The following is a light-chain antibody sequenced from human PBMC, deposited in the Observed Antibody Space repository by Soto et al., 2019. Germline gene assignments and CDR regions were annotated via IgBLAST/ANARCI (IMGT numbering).Light chain of an antibody. V-gene: IGKV4-1*01. CDR1: QSVLYSSNNKNY. J-gene: IGKJ4*01. CDR2: WAS. CDR3: QQYYSTPPT. Sequence: DIVMTQSPDSLAVSLGERATINCKSSQSVLYSSNNKNYLAWYQQKPGQPPKLLIYWASTRESGVPDLFSGSGSGTDFTLTISSLQAEDVAVYYCQQYYSTPPTFGGGTKVEIK.